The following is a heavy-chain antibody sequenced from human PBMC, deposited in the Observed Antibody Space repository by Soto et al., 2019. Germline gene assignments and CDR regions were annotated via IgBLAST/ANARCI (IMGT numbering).Heavy chain of an antibody. V-gene: IGHV3-30*18. CDR1: GFTFSTYG. Sequence: QVQLVESGGGVVQPGRSLRLSCAASGFTFSTYGLHWVRQAPGKGLEWVALISYDGSNKYYTDSVKGRFTISRDKSKNTLFLQMNSLRAEDTAVYYCAKDPIGDSSGLIDYWGQGTLVTVSS. D-gene: IGHD3-22*01. CDR3: AKDPIGDSSGLIDY. J-gene: IGHJ4*02. CDR2: ISYDGSNK.